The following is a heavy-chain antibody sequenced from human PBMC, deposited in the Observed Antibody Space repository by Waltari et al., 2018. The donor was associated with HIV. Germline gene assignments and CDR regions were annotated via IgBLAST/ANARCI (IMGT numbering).Heavy chain of an antibody. J-gene: IGHJ5*02. D-gene: IGHD6-13*01. CDR1: GGSISSYY. CDR3: ARDPYSSRPVGWFDP. CDR2: IYTSGST. Sequence: QVQLQESGPGLVKPSETLSLTCTVSGGSISSYYWSWIRQPAGKGLEWIGRIYTSGSTNYNPSLKSRVTMSVDTSKNLFSLKLSSVTAADTAVYYCARDPYSSRPVGWFDPWGQGTLVTVSS. V-gene: IGHV4-4*07.